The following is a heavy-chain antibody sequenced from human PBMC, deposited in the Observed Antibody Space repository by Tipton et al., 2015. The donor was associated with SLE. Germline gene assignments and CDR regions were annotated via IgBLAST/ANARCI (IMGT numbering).Heavy chain of an antibody. V-gene: IGHV5-51*03. J-gene: IGHJ4*02. D-gene: IGHD6-13*01. CDR2: IYPGDSDT. Sequence: QLVQSGAEVKKPGESLKISCEASGYTFTTHWIGWVRQMPGKGLEWMGMIYPGDSDTTYSPSFKGHVNISADESVNTAYLHWSSLRASDTGMYYCARRIPQQLFDYWGQGTLVTVSS. CDR1: GYTFTTHW. CDR3: ARRIPQQLFDY.